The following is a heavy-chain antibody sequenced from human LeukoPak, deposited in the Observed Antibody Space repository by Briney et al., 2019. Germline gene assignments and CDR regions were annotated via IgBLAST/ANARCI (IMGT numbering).Heavy chain of an antibody. CDR2: INYSGST. J-gene: IGHJ4*02. D-gene: IGHD3-10*01. CDR1: GGSISSYY. CDR3: ATEGGYGSGGLDY. V-gene: IGHV4-59*01. Sequence: SETLSLTCSVSGGSISSYYWSWIRQPPGKGLEWIGYINYSGSTKYNPSLKSRVTISVDTSKNQFSLKLSSVTAADTAVYYCATEGGYGSGGLDYWGQGTLVTVSS.